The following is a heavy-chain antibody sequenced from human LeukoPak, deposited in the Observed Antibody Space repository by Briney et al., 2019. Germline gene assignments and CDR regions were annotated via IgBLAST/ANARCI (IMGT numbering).Heavy chain of an antibody. D-gene: IGHD6-6*01. CDR3: AKGVAAQYYYYYMDV. CDR2: ISGSGGST. J-gene: IGHJ6*03. CDR1: GFTFSSYG. V-gene: IGHV3-23*01. Sequence: PGGSLRLSCAASGFTFSSYGMSWVRQAPGKGLEWVSAISGSGGSTYYADSVKGRFTISRDNSKNTLYLQMNSLRAEDTAVYYCAKGVAAQYYYYYMDVWGKGTTVTVSS.